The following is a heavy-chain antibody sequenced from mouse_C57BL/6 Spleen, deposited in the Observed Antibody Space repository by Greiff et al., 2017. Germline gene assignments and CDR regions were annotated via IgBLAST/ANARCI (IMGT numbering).Heavy chain of an antibody. CDR2: INYDGSST. Sequence: EVKVVESEGGLVQPGSSMKLSCTASGFTFSDYYMAWVRQVPEKGLEWVANINYDGSSTYYLDSLKSRFIISRDNAKNILYLQMSSLKSEDTATYYCARLGSITTVVAPYWYFDVWGTGTTVTVSS. D-gene: IGHD1-1*01. CDR3: ARLGSITTVVAPYWYFDV. J-gene: IGHJ1*03. CDR1: GFTFSDYY. V-gene: IGHV5-16*01.